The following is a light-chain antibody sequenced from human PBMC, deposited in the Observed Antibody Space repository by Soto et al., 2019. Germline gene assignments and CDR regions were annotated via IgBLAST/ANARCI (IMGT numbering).Light chain of an antibody. J-gene: IGKJ4*01. Sequence: IQLTQSPSSLSASVGDRVTITCRASQGIRSYLAWYQQKPGKAPTLLIYAASTLQSGVPSRFSGSGSGTDFTLTISSLQPEDFATYCCQQLNSYPLTFGGGTKVEIK. CDR3: QQLNSYPLT. CDR1: QGIRSY. V-gene: IGKV1-9*01. CDR2: AAS.